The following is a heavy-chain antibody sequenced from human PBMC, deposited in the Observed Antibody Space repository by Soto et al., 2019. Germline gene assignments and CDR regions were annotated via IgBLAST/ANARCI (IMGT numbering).Heavy chain of an antibody. CDR1: GFTFSDYY. D-gene: IGHD2-15*01. CDR2: ISSSGSTI. J-gene: IGHJ6*02. V-gene: IGHV3-11*01. CDR3: ARGGAYCSGGSCYSGDYYYYGMDV. Sequence: QVQLVESGGGLVKPGGSLRLSCAASGFTFSDYYMSWIRQAPGKGLEWVSYISSSGSTIYYADSVKGRFTISRDNAKNSLYLQMNSLRAEDTAVYYCARGGAYCSGGSCYSGDYYYYGMDVWGQGTTVTVSS.